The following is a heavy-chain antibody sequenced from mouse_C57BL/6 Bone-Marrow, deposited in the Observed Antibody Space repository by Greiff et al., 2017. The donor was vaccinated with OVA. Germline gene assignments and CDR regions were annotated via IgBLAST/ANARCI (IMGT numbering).Heavy chain of an antibody. CDR3: AREHYYGSSPDWYFDV. CDR1: GYTFTSYW. J-gene: IGHJ1*03. V-gene: IGHV1-72*01. Sequence: VQLQQPGAELVKPGASVKLSCKASGYTFTSYWMHWVKQRPGRGLEWIGRIDPTSGGTKYNEKFKSKATLTVDKPSSTAYMQLSSLTSEDSAVYYCAREHYYGSSPDWYFDVWGTGTTVTVSS. D-gene: IGHD1-1*01. CDR2: IDPTSGGT.